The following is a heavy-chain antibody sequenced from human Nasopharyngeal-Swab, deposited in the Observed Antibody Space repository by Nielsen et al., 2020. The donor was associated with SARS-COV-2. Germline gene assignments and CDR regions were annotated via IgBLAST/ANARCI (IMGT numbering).Heavy chain of an antibody. CDR1: GASMSGSY. CDR2: IYYSGGT. D-gene: IGHD6-19*01. CDR3: ARYGWGLFDY. Sequence: SETLSLTCTVSGASMSGSYWSWIRQPPGKGLEWIGYIYYSGGTNYHPSLKSRVTISVDTSKNHFSLKLGSVTAADTAVYYCARYGWGLFDYWGQGTPVTVSS. V-gene: IGHV4-59*01. J-gene: IGHJ4*02.